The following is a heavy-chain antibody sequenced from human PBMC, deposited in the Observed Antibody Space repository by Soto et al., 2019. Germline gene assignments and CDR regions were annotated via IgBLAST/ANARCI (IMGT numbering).Heavy chain of an antibody. V-gene: IGHV5-10-1*01. Sequence: PGESLKISCKGSGYSFTSYWISWVRQMPGKGLEWMGRIDPSDSYTNYSPSFQGHVTISADKSISTAYLQWSSLKASDTAMYYCAQSGFWSGYYPHYYGMAVSGQGTTVTVSS. D-gene: IGHD3-3*01. CDR1: GYSFTSYW. J-gene: IGHJ6*02. CDR3: AQSGFWSGYYPHYYGMAV. CDR2: IDPSDSYT.